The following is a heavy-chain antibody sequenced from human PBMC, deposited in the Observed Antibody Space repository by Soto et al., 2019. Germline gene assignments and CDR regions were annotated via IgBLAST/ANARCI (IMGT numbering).Heavy chain of an antibody. CDR2: IYYSGST. CDR1: GGSVSSGSYY. V-gene: IGHV4-61*01. J-gene: IGHJ4*02. D-gene: IGHD3-10*01. CDR3: ARLVRGYYFDY. Sequence: SETLCLTCTVAGGSVSSGSYYWSWIRQPPGKGLEWIGYIYYSGSTNYNPSLKSRVTISVDTSKNQFSLKLSSVTAADTAVYYCARLVRGYYFDYWGQGTLVTVSS.